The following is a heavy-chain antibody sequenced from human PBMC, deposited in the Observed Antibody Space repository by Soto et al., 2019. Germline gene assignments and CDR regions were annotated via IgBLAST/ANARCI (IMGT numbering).Heavy chain of an antibody. CDR3: ASRERVDAFEI. CDR1: GGTFSSYA. Sequence: QVQLVQSGAEVKKPGSSVKVSCKASGGTFSSYAISGVRQAPGQGLEWMGGIIPILGSANYAQKFQDRVTITADESTTTTYMELSSLRSEDAAVYYCASRERVDAFEIWGQGTMVTVSS. V-gene: IGHV1-69*01. J-gene: IGHJ3*02. D-gene: IGHD1-26*01. CDR2: IIPILGSA.